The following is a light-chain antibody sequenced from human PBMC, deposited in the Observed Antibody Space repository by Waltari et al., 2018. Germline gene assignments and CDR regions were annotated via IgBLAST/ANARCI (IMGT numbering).Light chain of an antibody. Sequence: SYELTQPSSVSVSPGQTARITCPGQILARRYVRWFQQKPGQAPVVVIYKGNERPSGIPDRISGSSSGTTVTLTISGARVEDEADYYCYCAADNVGLFGGGTYLTVL. J-gene: IGLJ3*02. CDR2: KGN. V-gene: IGLV3-27*01. CDR3: YCAADNVGL. CDR1: ILARRY.